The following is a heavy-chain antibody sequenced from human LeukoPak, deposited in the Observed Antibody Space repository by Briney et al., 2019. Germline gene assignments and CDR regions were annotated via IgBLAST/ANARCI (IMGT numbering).Heavy chain of an antibody. Sequence: GGSLRLSCAASGFTFSRNAMNWVRQAPGKGLEWVAVISYDGSNKYYADSVKGRFTISRDNSKNTLYLQMNSLRAEDTAVYYCAAREVFDYWGQGTLVTVSS. V-gene: IGHV3-30*03. CDR1: GFTFSRNA. CDR3: AAREVFDY. J-gene: IGHJ4*02. CDR2: ISYDGSNK.